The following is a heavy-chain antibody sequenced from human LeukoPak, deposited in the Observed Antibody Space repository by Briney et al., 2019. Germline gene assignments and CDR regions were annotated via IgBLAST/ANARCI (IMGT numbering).Heavy chain of an antibody. Sequence: PGGSLTLSCAASGFTFSNYWMHWVRQVPGKGLVWVSRIDSDGITTSYADSVKGRFTISRDNAKNTLYLQMNSLRVEDTAVYYCTRDRLGFDPWGQGTLVTVSS. CDR1: GFTFSNYW. CDR3: TRDRLGFDP. J-gene: IGHJ5*02. CDR2: IDSDGITT. V-gene: IGHV3-74*01.